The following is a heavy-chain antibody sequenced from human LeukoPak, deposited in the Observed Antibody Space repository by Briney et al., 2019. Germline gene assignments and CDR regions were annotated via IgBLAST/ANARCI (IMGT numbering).Heavy chain of an antibody. J-gene: IGHJ4*02. V-gene: IGHV3-23*01. Sequence: ETLSLTCTVSGGSISITSYYWGWIRQAPGEGMEWVSSISTTGDRTYYADSVKGRFTISRDNAKNTLYLQMNSLRAEDTAVYFCAQHWNCWGQGSLVTVSS. CDR3: AQHWNC. CDR2: ISTTGDRT. CDR1: GGSISITSYY. D-gene: IGHD1-7*01.